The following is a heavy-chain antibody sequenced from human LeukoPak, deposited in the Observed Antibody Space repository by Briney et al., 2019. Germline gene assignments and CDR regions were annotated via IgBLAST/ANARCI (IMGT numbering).Heavy chain of an antibody. D-gene: IGHD6-6*01. CDR2: ISSSSSYI. J-gene: IGHJ6*02. Sequence: GGSLRLSCAASGFTFSSYSMNWVRQAPGKGLEWVSSISSSSSYIYYADSVKGRFTIPRDNAKNSLYLQMNSLRAEDTAVYYCARLTGYSSSSGYYYGMDLWGQGTTVTVSS. CDR1: GFTFSSYS. CDR3: ARLTGYSSSSGYYYGMDL. V-gene: IGHV3-21*01.